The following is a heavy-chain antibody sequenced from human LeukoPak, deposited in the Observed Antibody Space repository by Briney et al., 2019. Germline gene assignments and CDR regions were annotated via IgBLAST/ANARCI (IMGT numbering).Heavy chain of an antibody. CDR1: GFTFSSYS. J-gene: IGHJ1*01. CDR3: ARGGSTAASAL. D-gene: IGHD6-13*01. Sequence: GGSLRLSCAASGFTFSSYSMTWVRQAPGKGLEWVSSISSSSSYIYYADAVKCRFTISRDNAKNSLYLQMNRLRAEDTAVYYCARGGSTAASALWGQGTLVTVSS. CDR2: ISSSSSYI. V-gene: IGHV3-21*01.